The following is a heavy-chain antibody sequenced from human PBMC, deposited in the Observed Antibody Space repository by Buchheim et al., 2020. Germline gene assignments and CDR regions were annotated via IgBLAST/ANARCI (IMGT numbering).Heavy chain of an antibody. V-gene: IGHV4-39*07. CDR3: AREPGVDYDILTGYYKREDYFDY. Sequence: QLQLQESGPGLVKPSETLSLTCTVSGGSISSSSYYWGWIRQPPGKRLEWIGSIYYSGSTYYNPSLKSRVTISVDTSKNQFSLKLSSVTAADTAVYYCAREPGVDYDILTGYYKREDYFDYGGQGTL. J-gene: IGHJ4*02. CDR2: IYYSGST. D-gene: IGHD3-9*01. CDR1: GGSISSSSYY.